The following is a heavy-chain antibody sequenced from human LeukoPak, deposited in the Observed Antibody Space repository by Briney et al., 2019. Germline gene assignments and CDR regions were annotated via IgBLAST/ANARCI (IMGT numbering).Heavy chain of an antibody. V-gene: IGHV4-39*01. J-gene: IGHJ4*02. Sequence: SETLSLTCTVSGGSISSSSYYWGWIRQPPGKGLEWIGSIYYSGSTYYNPSLKSRVTISVDTSKNQFSLKLSSVTAADTAVYYCAIHSIAVVGNFFDYWGRGTLVTVSS. CDR3: AIHSIAVVGNFFDY. CDR2: IYYSGST. D-gene: IGHD6-19*01. CDR1: GGSISSSSYY.